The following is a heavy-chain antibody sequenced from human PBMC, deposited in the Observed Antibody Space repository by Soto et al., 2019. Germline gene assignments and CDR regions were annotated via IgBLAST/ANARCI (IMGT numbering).Heavy chain of an antibody. V-gene: IGHV3-23*01. CDR2: ITNSGATT. Sequence: EVQLLESGGGLVQPGGSLRLSCAASGFTLSRYGMSWVRQAPGKGLEWVSGITNSGATTSYADSVKGRFTISRDNSKNSLYLQRISLRTEDTAVYYCARGWLGELLFDDWGQGTLVTVSS. J-gene: IGHJ4*02. CDR3: ARGWLGELLFDD. D-gene: IGHD3-10*01. CDR1: GFTLSRYG.